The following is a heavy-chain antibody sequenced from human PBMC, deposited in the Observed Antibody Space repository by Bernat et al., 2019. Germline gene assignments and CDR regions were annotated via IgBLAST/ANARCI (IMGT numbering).Heavy chain of an antibody. D-gene: IGHD2-2*01. CDR1: GFTFSNAW. CDR3: TTDRVNIVVVPVATNFDY. Sequence: EVQLVESGGGLVKPGGSLRLSCAASGFTFSNAWMSWVRQAPGKGLEWVGRIKSKTDGGTTDYAAPVKGRFTISRDDSKNTLYLQMNSLKTEDTAVYYCTTDRVNIVVVPVATNFDYWGQGTLVTVSS. J-gene: IGHJ4*02. CDR2: IKSKTDGGTT. V-gene: IGHV3-15*01.